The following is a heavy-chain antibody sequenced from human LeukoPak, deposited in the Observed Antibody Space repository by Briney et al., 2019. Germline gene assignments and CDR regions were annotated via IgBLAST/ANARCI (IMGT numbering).Heavy chain of an antibody. J-gene: IGHJ5*02. CDR1: GFTFSNYG. V-gene: IGHV3-23*01. CDR3: AKVVPMTDS. Sequence: GGSLRLSCAASGFTFSNYGMSWVRQAPGRGLIWVSAISGNGANTFYADSVKGRFIVSRDNSKNTLYLQMSGLRAEDTAVYYCAKVVPMTDSWGQGTLVTVSS. CDR2: ISGNGANT. D-gene: IGHD2-21*02.